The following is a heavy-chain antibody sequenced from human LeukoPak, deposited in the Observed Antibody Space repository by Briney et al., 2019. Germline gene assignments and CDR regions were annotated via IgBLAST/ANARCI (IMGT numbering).Heavy chain of an antibody. CDR1: GGSIRSYY. CDR2: IYYSGST. D-gene: IGHD4-17*01. J-gene: IGHJ4*02. Sequence: SETLSLACTVSGGSIRSYYWSWIRQPPGKGLEWIGYIYYSGSTNYNPSLKSRVSISVDTSKNQFSLKLSSVTAADTAVYYCARTGSAVTMLYPFDHWGQGTLVTVSS. V-gene: IGHV4-59*01. CDR3: ARTGSAVTMLYPFDH.